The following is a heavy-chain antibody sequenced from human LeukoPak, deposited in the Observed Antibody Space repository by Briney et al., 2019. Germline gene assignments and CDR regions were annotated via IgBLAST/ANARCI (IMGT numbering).Heavy chain of an antibody. Sequence: SETLSLTCTVSGGSIGTSYWSWVRQPPGKGLEWIGYIYYDGSTDYNPSLKSRVTLSEDTSKNQFSLRLRSVTAADTAVYYCARKRPLLYYFDYWGQGTLVTVSS. CDR1: GGSIGTSY. CDR3: ARKRPLLYYFDY. J-gene: IGHJ4*02. D-gene: IGHD2-21*02. CDR2: IYYDGST. V-gene: IGHV4-59*01.